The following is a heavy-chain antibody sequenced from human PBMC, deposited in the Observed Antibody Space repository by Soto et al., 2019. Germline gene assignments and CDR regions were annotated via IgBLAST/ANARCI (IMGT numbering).Heavy chain of an antibody. CDR1: GFTVSSNY. CDR2: IYSGGST. Sequence: GGSLRLSCGASGFTVSSNYMSWVRQAPGKGLEWVSVIYSGGSTYYADSVKGRFTISRDNSRNTLDLQMNSLRAEDTAVYYCAKDTYYYDRSGYYTYDHWGQGTQVTVSS. D-gene: IGHD3-22*01. J-gene: IGHJ4*02. CDR3: AKDTYYYDRSGYYTYDH. V-gene: IGHV3-66*02.